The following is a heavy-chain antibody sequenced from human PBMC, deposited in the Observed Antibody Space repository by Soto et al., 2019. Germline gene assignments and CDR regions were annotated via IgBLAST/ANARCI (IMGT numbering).Heavy chain of an antibody. V-gene: IGHV4-34*01. CDR2: INHSGST. CDR1: GASFSGYY. D-gene: IGHD5-12*01. J-gene: IGHJ4*03. Sequence: ETLGATCSVYGASFSGYYWSRIRQPPGKGLEWIGEINHSGSTNYNPSLKSRVTISVDTSKNQFSLKLSSVTAADTAVYYCATELTNRGYSDGVDYWVHETLLVTVYS. CDR3: ATELTNRGYSDGVDY.